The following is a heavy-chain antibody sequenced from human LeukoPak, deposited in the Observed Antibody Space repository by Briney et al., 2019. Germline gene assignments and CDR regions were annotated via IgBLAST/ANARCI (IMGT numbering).Heavy chain of an antibody. V-gene: IGHV3-21*01. J-gene: IGHJ4*02. CDR1: GFTFSSFN. Sequence: PGGSLRLSCVASGFTFSSFNMSWVRQAPGKGLEWVSSISSSSSYIYYADSVKGRFTISRDNAKNSLYLQMNSLRAEDTAVYYCARDRGGYTYGFNYWGQGTLVTVSS. CDR2: ISSSSSYI. D-gene: IGHD5-18*01. CDR3: ARDRGGYTYGFNY.